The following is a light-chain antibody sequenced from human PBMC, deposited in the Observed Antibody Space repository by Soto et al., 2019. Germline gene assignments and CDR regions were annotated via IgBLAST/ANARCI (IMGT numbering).Light chain of an antibody. CDR2: KAS. V-gene: IGKV1-5*03. Sequence: DIQMKLSLSTLSASVGDRVTITCRASQSINRWLAWYQQTPGRAPKLLISKASILESGVPSRFSGSGSETDVALTISRQQTDDFASYNRHPAKILREFRQGTKVDIK. J-gene: IGKJ1*01. CDR1: QSINRW. CDR3: HPAKILRE.